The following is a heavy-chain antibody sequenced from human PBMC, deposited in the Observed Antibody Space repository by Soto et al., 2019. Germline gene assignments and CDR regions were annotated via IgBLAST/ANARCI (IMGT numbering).Heavy chain of an antibody. CDR2: INPSGGST. CDR1: GYTFTSYY. Sequence: ASVKVSYKASGYTFTSYYMHWVRQAPGQGLEWMGIINPSGGSTSYAQKFQGRVTMTRDTSASTAYMELSSLRFEDTAVYYCARRYVRWFDPWGQGTLVTVSS. D-gene: IGHD3-10*02. J-gene: IGHJ5*02. V-gene: IGHV1-46*01. CDR3: ARRYVRWFDP.